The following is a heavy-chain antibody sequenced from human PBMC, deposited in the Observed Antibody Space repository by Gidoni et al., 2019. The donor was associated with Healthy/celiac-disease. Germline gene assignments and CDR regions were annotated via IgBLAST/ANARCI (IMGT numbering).Heavy chain of an antibody. CDR1: GYTFTSSG. CDR2: ISAYNGNT. D-gene: IGHD2-21*01. CDR3: ARDPQHIGYYYYGMDV. Sequence: QVQLVQSGAEVKKPGASVKVSCKASGYTFTSSGISWVRQAPGQGLEWMGWISAYNGNTNYAQKLQGRVTMTTDTSTSTAYMELRSLRSDDTAVYYCARDPQHIGYYYYGMDVWGQGTTVTVSS. V-gene: IGHV1-18*01. J-gene: IGHJ6*02.